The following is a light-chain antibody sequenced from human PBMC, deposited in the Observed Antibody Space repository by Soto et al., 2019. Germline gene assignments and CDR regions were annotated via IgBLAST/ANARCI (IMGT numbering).Light chain of an antibody. J-gene: IGLJ1*01. V-gene: IGLV2-14*01. CDR2: EVS. CDR3: PSYTTSSTLGV. CDR1: SSDVGAYNY. Sequence: QSVLTQPASVSGSPGQSITISCAGTSSDVGAYNYVSWYQRHPGKAPKLMIYEVSNRPSGVSNRFSGSKSGDTASLTISGLQPEDEAAYYSPSYTTSSTLGVFGTGTKATVL.